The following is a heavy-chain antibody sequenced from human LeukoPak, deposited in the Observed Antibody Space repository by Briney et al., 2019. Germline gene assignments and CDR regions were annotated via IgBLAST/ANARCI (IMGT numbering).Heavy chain of an antibody. CDR1: GFTFSSYG. Sequence: PGGSLRLSCAASGFTFSSYGMHWVRQAPGKGLEWVAVISYDGSNKYYADSVKGRFTISRDNSKNTLYLQMNSLRVEDTAVYYCAKDQSRDYFRGADYWGQGTLVTVSS. V-gene: IGHV3-30*18. D-gene: IGHD2/OR15-2a*01. CDR2: ISYDGSNK. J-gene: IGHJ4*02. CDR3: AKDQSRDYFRGADY.